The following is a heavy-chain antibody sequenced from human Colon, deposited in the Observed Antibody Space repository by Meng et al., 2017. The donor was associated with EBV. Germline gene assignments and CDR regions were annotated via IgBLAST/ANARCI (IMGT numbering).Heavy chain of an antibody. Sequence: DPGPGWLQPTQPLSPPCPDSGASMRSGNYYGSWHRQSPGKGLEWIGYIHHCGSAYYNPSLKSRVSISVDTSKSQFSLNLNSMTAADTAVYYCASFDHIPRRNYFDYWGQGTLVTVSS. J-gene: IGHJ4*02. CDR2: IHHCGSA. D-gene: IGHD2-21*01. CDR3: ASFDHIPRRNYFDY. CDR1: GASMRSGNYY. V-gene: IGHV4-30-4*01.